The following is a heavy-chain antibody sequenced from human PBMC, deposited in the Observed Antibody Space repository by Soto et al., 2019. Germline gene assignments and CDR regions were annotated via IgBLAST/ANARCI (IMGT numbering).Heavy chain of an antibody. CDR3: ARESEDLTSNFDY. Sequence: GGSLRLSCAASGFTFTRYSMNWVRQAPGKGLEWVSSISSTTNYIYYADSMKGRFAVSRDNAKNSVYLDMNSLSAEDTAVYYCARESEDLTSNFDYWGQGTLVTVSS. V-gene: IGHV3-21*01. J-gene: IGHJ4*02. CDR1: GFTFTRYS. CDR2: ISSTTNYI.